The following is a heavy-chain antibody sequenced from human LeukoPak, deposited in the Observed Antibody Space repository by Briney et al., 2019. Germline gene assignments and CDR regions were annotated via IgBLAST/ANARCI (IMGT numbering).Heavy chain of an antibody. Sequence: GGSLRLSCAASGFTVSSNYMSWVRQAPGKGLEWVAFIRYDGSNKYYADSVKGRFTISRDNSKNTLYLQMNSLRAEDTAVYYCAKDMSSGYPYYFDYWGQGTLVTVSS. CDR1: GFTVSSNY. V-gene: IGHV3-30*02. D-gene: IGHD3-22*01. J-gene: IGHJ4*02. CDR3: AKDMSSGYPYYFDY. CDR2: IRYDGSNK.